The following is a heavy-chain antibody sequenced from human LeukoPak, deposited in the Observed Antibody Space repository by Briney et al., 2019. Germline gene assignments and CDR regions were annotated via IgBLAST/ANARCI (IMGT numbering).Heavy chain of an antibody. Sequence: GGSLRLSCAASGFTFSSYSMNWVRQAPGKGLEWVSTITTGDGNTYYADSVKGRFTVSRDDSKNTLYLQMNSLRAEDTAVYYCAKDGGLWVSAHWGDSWGRGTLVTVSS. CDR3: AKDGGLWVSAHWGDS. V-gene: IGHV3-23*01. CDR1: GFTFSSYS. J-gene: IGHJ4*02. D-gene: IGHD7-27*01. CDR2: ITTGDGNT.